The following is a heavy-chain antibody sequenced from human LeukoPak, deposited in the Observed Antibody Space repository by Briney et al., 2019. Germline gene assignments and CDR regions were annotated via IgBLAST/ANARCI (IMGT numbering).Heavy chain of an antibody. CDR1: GYTFTSYG. Sequence: GASVKVSCKASGYTFTSYGISWVRQAPGQGLEWMGWISAYNGNTNYAQKLQGRVTLTPDTSTSTAYMELRSLRSDDTAVYYCARDAGGIVTMIVVAKDAFDIWGQGTMVTVSS. D-gene: IGHD3-22*01. CDR3: ARDAGGIVTMIVVAKDAFDI. CDR2: ISAYNGNT. V-gene: IGHV1-18*01. J-gene: IGHJ3*02.